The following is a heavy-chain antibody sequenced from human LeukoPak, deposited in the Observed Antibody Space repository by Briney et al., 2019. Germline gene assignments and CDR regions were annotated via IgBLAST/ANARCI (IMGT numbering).Heavy chain of an antibody. Sequence: PGGSLRLSCAASGFTFSDYCMSWIRQAPGKGLEWVSYISSSGSTIYYADSVKGRFTISRDNAKNSLYLQMNSLRAEDTAVYYCARDRGGRFLEWSRPYNWFDPWGQGTLATVSS. CDR3: ARDRGGRFLEWSRPYNWFDP. CDR2: ISSSGSTI. V-gene: IGHV3-11*04. J-gene: IGHJ5*02. CDR1: GFTFSDYC. D-gene: IGHD3-3*01.